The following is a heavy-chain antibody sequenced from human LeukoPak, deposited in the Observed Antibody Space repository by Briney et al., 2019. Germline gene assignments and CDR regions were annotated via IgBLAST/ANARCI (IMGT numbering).Heavy chain of an antibody. D-gene: IGHD2-2*01. CDR1: GDGVSSNSVT. J-gene: IGHJ5*02. CDR3: ARRLTQYDCFDP. Sequence: SQTLSLTCAISGDGVSSNSVTWNWIRQSPSRGLEWLGRTYYRSTWYNDHAVSVRGRITVNPDTSKNQFSLHLNSVTPEDTAVYYCARRLTQYDCFDPWGQGILVTVSS. CDR2: TYYRSTWYN. V-gene: IGHV6-1*01.